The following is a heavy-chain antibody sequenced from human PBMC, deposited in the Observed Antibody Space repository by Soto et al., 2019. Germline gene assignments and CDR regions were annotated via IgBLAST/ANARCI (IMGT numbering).Heavy chain of an antibody. Sequence: QVQLVQSGAEVKKPGASVKVSCKASGYTFTSYYMHWVRQAPGQGLEWMGIINPSGGSTSYAQKFQGRVTMTRDTSTSTVYMELSSLRSEDTAVYYCARVSALRYFDWLLYDYYYGMDVWGQGTTVTVSS. CDR2: INPSGGST. CDR3: ARVSALRYFDWLLYDYYYGMDV. V-gene: IGHV1-46*01. J-gene: IGHJ6*02. CDR1: GYTFTSYY. D-gene: IGHD3-9*01.